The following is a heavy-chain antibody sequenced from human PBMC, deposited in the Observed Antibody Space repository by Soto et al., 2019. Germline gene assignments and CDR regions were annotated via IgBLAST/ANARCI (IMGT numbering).Heavy chain of an antibody. CDR3: AKDGTHCSDGSCYGMDV. V-gene: IGHV3-30*18. D-gene: IGHD2-15*01. J-gene: IGHJ6*02. CDR1: GFTFSSHG. Sequence: GGSLRLSCAASGFTFSSHGMHWVRQAPGKGLEWVALISYGGGDTYYTDSVEGRFTISRDNSKNTLYLQMNSLKAEDTAVYYCAKDGTHCSDGSCYGMDVWGQGTTVTVSS. CDR2: ISYGGGDT.